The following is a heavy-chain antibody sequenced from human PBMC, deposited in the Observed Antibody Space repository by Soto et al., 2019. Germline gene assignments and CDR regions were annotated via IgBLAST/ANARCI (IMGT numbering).Heavy chain of an antibody. Sequence: SETLSLTCTVSGGSISSSSYYWGWIRQPPGKGLEWIGSIYYSGSTYYNPSLKSRVTISVDTSKNQFSLKLSSVTAADTAVYYCARLGRTEAASGWFDPWGQGTLVTVSS. J-gene: IGHJ5*02. D-gene: IGHD2-15*01. V-gene: IGHV4-39*01. CDR2: IYYSGST. CDR1: GGSISSSSYY. CDR3: ARLGRTEAASGWFDP.